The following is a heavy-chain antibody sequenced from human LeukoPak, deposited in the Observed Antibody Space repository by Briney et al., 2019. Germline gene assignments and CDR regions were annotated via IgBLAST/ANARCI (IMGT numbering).Heavy chain of an antibody. J-gene: IGHJ4*02. CDR1: GFSFSSYA. CDR2: ISSSSSYI. D-gene: IGHD5-18*01. Sequence: GGSLRLSCAASGFSFSSYATSWVRQAPGKGLEWVSSISSSSSYIYYADSVKGRFTISRDNAKNSLYLQMNSLRAEDTALYYCARQADTAMLIWSFTDYWGQGTLVTVSS. V-gene: IGHV3-21*01. CDR3: ARQADTAMLIWSFTDY.